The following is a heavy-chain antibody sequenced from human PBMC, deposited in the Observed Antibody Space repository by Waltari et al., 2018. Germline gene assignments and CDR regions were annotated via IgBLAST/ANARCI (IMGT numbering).Heavy chain of an antibody. Sequence: EVQLLESGGGLVQPGGSLRLSCAASEFTFSTYAMSWVRQAPGKGLEWVSAITNSGESTYYADSVKGRFTISRDNSKNTLYLQMNSLRAEDTAIYYCAEDHGWLHYYWGQGTLVTVSS. CDR1: EFTFSTYA. CDR2: ITNSGEST. D-gene: IGHD5-12*01. J-gene: IGHJ4*02. CDR3: AEDHGWLHYY. V-gene: IGHV3-23*01.